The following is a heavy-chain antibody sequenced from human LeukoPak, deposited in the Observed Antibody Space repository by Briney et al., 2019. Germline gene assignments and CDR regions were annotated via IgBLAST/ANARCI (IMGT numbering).Heavy chain of an antibody. D-gene: IGHD6-6*01. V-gene: IGHV3-30-3*01. J-gene: IGHJ4*02. CDR3: ARGPNSNWSGLDF. CDR2: ISYGGSNK. CDR1: GFTFSSYA. Sequence: PGRSLRLSCAASGFTFSSYAMHWVRQAPGKGLEWVAVISYGGSNKYYADSVKGRFTVSRDNAKNTLYLQVNNLRAEDTAVYYCARGPNSNWSGLDFWGQGTLLTVSS.